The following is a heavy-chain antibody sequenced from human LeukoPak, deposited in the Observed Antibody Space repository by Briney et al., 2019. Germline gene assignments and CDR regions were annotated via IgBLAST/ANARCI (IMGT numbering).Heavy chain of an antibody. CDR3: ARDRGSSSADYFDY. V-gene: IGHV1-18*01. CDR1: GYTFTSYG. J-gene: IGHJ4*02. CDR2: ISAYNGNT. Sequence: ASVKVSCKASGYTFTSYGISWVRQAPGQGLEWMGWISAYNGNTNYAQKLQGRVTMTTDTSTSTAYMELRSLRSDDTAVYYGARDRGSSSADYFDYWGEGTLVTVSS. D-gene: IGHD6-6*01.